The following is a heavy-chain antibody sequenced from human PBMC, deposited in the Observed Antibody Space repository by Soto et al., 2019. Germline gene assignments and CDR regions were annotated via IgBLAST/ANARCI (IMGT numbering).Heavy chain of an antibody. D-gene: IGHD6-6*01. V-gene: IGHV1-2*02. CDR2: INAHSGGT. J-gene: IGHJ5*02. CDR1: GFSFTGYY. Sequence: ASVKVSCKASGFSFTGYYIHWLRQAPGQGLEWMGWINAHSGGTEYAQKFQGRVTLTRDTSIATAYLTLTSLTSDDTALYYCARDLTRQLAYWLDPWGQGTQVTVSS. CDR3: ARDLTRQLAYWLDP.